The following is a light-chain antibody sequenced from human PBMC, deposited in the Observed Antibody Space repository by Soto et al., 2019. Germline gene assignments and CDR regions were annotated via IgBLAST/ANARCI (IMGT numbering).Light chain of an antibody. V-gene: IGKV3-20*01. CDR3: QQYGSSPLT. CDR1: QSVSSSY. CDR2: GAS. J-gene: IGKJ4*01. Sequence: EIVLTQSPGTLSLSPGERATLSCRASQSVSSSYLAWYQQKPGQAPRLLIYGASSRATGIPDRFSGSGSGRDFPLTISKLAPEDCAVYYCQQYGSSPLTFGGGTKVEIK.